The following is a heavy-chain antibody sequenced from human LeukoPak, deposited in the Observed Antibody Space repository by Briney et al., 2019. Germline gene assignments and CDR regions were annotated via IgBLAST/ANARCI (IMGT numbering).Heavy chain of an antibody. J-gene: IGHJ4*02. CDR3: AKVLGDSSGFDY. Sequence: PGGSLRLSCTASGFTVGDYAMSWVRQAPGKGLEWVAFIRYDGGNKYYADSVKGRFTISRDNSKNTLYLQMNSLRAEDTAVYYCAKVLGDSSGFDYWGQGTLVTVSS. V-gene: IGHV3-30*02. D-gene: IGHD3-22*01. CDR1: GFTVGDYA. CDR2: IRYDGGNK.